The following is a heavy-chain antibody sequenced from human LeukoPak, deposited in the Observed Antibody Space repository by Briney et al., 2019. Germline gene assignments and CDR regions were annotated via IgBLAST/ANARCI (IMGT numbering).Heavy chain of an antibody. J-gene: IGHJ4*02. V-gene: IGHV3-9*01. CDR3: AKDMRSISGPQTSGFDY. CDR2: LSWNSGSI. CDR1: GFTFDDYA. D-gene: IGHD6-19*01. Sequence: PGGSLRLSCAASGFTFDDYAMHWVRQAPGKGLEWVAGLSWNSGSIGHADSVKGRFTISRDNAKNSLSLQMNSLRSEDTALHYCAKDMRSISGPQTSGFDYWGQGTLVTVSS.